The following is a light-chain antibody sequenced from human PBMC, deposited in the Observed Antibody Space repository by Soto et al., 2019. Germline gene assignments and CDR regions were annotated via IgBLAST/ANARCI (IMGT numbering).Light chain of an antibody. J-gene: IGLJ2*01. CDR2: ISD. CDR1: SSNIGTNT. V-gene: IGLV1-44*01. Sequence: QLVLTQPPSASGTPGQRVTISCSGGSSNIGTNTVNWYQQLPGTAPKLLIYISDQRPSGVPDRFSGSKSGASASLAISGLQSEDEADYYCAAWDDSLNGPVFGGGTQLTVL. CDR3: AAWDDSLNGPV.